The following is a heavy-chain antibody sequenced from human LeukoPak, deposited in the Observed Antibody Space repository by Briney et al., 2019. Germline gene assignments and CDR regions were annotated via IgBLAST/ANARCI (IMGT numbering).Heavy chain of an antibody. V-gene: IGHV3-30-3*01. CDR3: ASDSHYYDPGGYYSRGEYYHHGMDA. J-gene: IGHJ6*02. Sequence: PGGSLRLSCVASGFTFDEYEMSWVRQAPGKGLEWVAVVSYDGSNKYYADSVQGRFTIPRDNSRNTLHLQMNSLRAEDTAVYYCASDSHYYDPGGYYSRGEYYHHGMDAWGQGTTVTASS. CDR1: GFTFDEYE. D-gene: IGHD3-22*01. CDR2: VSYDGSNK.